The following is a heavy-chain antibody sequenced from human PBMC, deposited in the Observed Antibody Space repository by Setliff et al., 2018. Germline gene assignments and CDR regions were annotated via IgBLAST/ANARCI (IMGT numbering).Heavy chain of an antibody. Sequence: PSETLSLTCAVYGGSFSGYYWSWIRQPPGKGLEWIGEINHSGSTNYNPSLKSRVTISVDTSKKQFSPKLSSVTAADTAVYYCARAAGSRKYNFWSGYQPWGQGTLVTVSS. CDR2: INHSGST. D-gene: IGHD3-3*01. J-gene: IGHJ4*02. CDR1: GGSFSGYY. V-gene: IGHV4-34*01. CDR3: ARAAGSRKYNFWSGYQP.